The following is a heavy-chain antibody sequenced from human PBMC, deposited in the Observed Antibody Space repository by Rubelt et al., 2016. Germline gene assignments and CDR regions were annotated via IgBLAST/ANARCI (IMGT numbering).Heavy chain of an antibody. CDR1: GASIRTYY. J-gene: IGHJ4*02. CDR2: IFHDGST. Sequence: QVQLLESGPGLVKPSETLSLTCNVSGASIRTYYWNWIRQSPGKALEWIGHIFHDGSTTYNPSLKSRVAMSVDMSKNLFSLKLMSVTAADTAVYYCASLESAYYLSFDYWGRGTLVTVSS. V-gene: IGHV4-59*01. D-gene: IGHD1-26*01. CDR3: ASLESAYYLSFDY.